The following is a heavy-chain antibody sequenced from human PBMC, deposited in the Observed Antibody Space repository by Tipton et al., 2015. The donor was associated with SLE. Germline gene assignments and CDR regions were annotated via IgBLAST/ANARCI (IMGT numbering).Heavy chain of an antibody. CDR1: GGSISDGAYY. Sequence: TLSLTCSVSGGSISDGAYYWSWIRQHPGKGLEWIGYIYYTGATYFNPSLESRVTMSVDTSENQFSLKLTSVTAADTAVYYCARYLDWNYTFIDFWGQGSLVTVSS. CDR3: ARYLDWNYTFIDF. D-gene: IGHD1-7*01. CDR2: IYYTGAT. J-gene: IGHJ4*02. V-gene: IGHV4-31*03.